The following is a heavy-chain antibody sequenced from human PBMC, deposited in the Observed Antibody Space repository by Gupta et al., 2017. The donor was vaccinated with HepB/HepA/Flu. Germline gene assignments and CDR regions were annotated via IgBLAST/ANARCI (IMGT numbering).Heavy chain of an antibody. V-gene: IGHV3-9*01. Sequence: EVQLLESGGGLVQPGRSLRLSCAASGFTFDNYAMHWVRQAPGKGLEWVSSITYNSGSKGYADSVKGRFTISRDNAKKTLYLQMNSLKPEDTALYYCAKDGHHYGSGKYYRPYYYYGMDVWGQGTTVTVPS. D-gene: IGHD3-10*01. J-gene: IGHJ6*02. CDR2: ITYNSGSK. CDR1: GFTFDNYA. CDR3: AKDGHHYGSGKYYRPYYYYGMDV.